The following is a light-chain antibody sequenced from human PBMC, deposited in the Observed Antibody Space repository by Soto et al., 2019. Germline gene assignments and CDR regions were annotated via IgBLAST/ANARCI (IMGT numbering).Light chain of an antibody. J-gene: IGLJ2*01. CDR2: DTS. CDR3: LLFYSDVRGV. V-gene: IGLV7-46*01. Sequence: QAVVTQEPSLTVSPGGTVTLTCGSSTGAVTSGHYPYWFQQKPGQAPRTLIYDTSNKHSWTPARFSGSLLGGKAALTPSGAQPEDEAEYYCLLFYSDVRGVFGGGTKVTVL. CDR1: TGAVTSGHY.